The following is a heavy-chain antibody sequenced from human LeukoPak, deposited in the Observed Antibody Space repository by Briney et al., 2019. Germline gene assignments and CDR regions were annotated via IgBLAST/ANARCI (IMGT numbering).Heavy chain of an antibody. CDR1: GFTFSDYY. D-gene: IGHD6-13*01. Sequence: GGSLRLSYAASGFTFSDYYMTWIRQAPGKGLEWLSYISGSGSYTNYADSVKGRFTTSRDNAKNSLYLQMNSLRAEDTAVYYCARVGSIAAAGTPDYWGQGTLVTVSS. CDR3: ARVGSIAAAGTPDY. CDR2: ISGSGSYT. J-gene: IGHJ4*02. V-gene: IGHV3-11*06.